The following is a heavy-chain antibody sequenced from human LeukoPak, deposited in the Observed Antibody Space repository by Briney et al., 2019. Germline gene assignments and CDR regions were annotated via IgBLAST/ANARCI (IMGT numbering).Heavy chain of an antibody. V-gene: IGHV4-4*07. CDR1: GGSISSYY. CDR2: IDTSGNT. CDR3: AGSRSGYSYLMSFFRGTGFDY. D-gene: IGHD5-18*01. Sequence: PSETLSLTCTVSGGSISSYYWSWIRQPAGKGLEWIGRIDTSGNTNYKPSLKSRVTMSVDTSKNQFSLKLSSVTAADTAVYYCAGSRSGYSYLMSFFRGTGFDYRGQGTLVTVSS. J-gene: IGHJ4*02.